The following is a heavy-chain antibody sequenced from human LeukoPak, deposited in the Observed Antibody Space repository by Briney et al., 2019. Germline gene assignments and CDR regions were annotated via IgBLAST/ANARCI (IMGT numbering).Heavy chain of an antibody. CDR3: ARASGAYDYFDY. Sequence: SETLSLTCTVSGGSISNYYWSWIRQPPGKGLEWIGYIYYSGSTNYNPSLKSRVTISVDMSKNQFSLKLSSVTAADTAVYYCARASGAYDYFDYWGQGTLVTVSS. J-gene: IGHJ4*02. CDR2: IYYSGST. D-gene: IGHD5-12*01. V-gene: IGHV4-59*01. CDR1: GGSISNYY.